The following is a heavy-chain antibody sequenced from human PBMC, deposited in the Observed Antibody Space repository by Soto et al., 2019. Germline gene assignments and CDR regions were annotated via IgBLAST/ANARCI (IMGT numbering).Heavy chain of an antibody. J-gene: IGHJ4*02. D-gene: IGHD2-2*01. V-gene: IGHV3-30*09. Sequence: QVQLVESGGGVVQPGRSLGLSCAASGFTFRSYAMHWVRQAPGKGLELVAVLSYDGNNKYYADSVKGRFAISRDNSRNTLYLQMNSLRAEDTAVYYCARARLDTPALDYWGQGTLVTVSS. CDR2: LSYDGNNK. CDR3: ARARLDTPALDY. CDR1: GFTFRSYA.